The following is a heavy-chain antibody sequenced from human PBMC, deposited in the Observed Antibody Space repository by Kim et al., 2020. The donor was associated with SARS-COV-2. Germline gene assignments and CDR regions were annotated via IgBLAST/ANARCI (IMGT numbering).Heavy chain of an antibody. CDR3: ARGHSLGNIVGYDYVWGSYRYTKHNWFDP. CDR1: GGSFSGYY. D-gene: IGHD3-16*02. V-gene: IGHV4-34*01. Sequence: SETLSLTCAVYGGSFSGYYWSWIRQPPGKGLEWIGEINHSGSTNYNPSLKSRVTISVDTSKNQFSLKLSSVTAADTAVYYCARGHSLGNIVGYDYVWGSYRYTKHNWFDPGGQGTLVTVSS. J-gene: IGHJ5*02. CDR2: INHSGST.